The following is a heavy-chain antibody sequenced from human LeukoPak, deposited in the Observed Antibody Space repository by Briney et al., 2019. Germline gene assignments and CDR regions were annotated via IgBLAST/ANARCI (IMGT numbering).Heavy chain of an antibody. CDR2: VFYSGYS. Sequence: SDTLYLTCSVSGGSIGTYYWSWVRQTPGKGLEWIGNVFYSGYSSHNPSLKSRLTISVDTSKNQFSLNLSFVTAADTAVYYCAREADRTNAFDIWGQGTMVTVSS. J-gene: IGHJ3*02. CDR3: AREADRTNAFDI. V-gene: IGHV4-59*01. CDR1: GGSIGTYY.